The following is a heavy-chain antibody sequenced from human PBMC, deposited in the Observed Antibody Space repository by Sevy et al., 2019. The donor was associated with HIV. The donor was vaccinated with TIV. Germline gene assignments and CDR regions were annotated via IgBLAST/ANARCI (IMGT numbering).Heavy chain of an antibody. V-gene: IGHV1-18*01. D-gene: IGHD3-3*01. CDR3: ARERLVLRTYGMDV. CDR1: GYTFTSYG. Sequence: ASVKVSCKASGYTFTSYGISWVRQAPGQGLEWTGWISAYNGNTNDAQKLQGRVTMTTDTSTSTAYMELRSLRSDDTAVYYCARERLVLRTYGMDVWGQGTTVTVSS. CDR2: ISAYNGNT. J-gene: IGHJ6*02.